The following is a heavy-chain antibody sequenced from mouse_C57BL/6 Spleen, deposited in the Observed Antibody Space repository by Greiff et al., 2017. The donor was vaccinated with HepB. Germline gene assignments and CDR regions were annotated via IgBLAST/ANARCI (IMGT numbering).Heavy chain of an antibody. CDR2: IYPRSGNT. D-gene: IGHD2-4*01. V-gene: IGHV1-81*01. J-gene: IGHJ4*01. Sequence: VQLQESGAELARPGASVKLSCKASGYTFTSYGISWVKQRTGQGLEWIGEIYPRSGNTYYNEKFKGKATLTADKSSSTAYMELRSLTSEDSAVYFCARRDYELDYAMDYWGQGTSVTVSS. CDR1: GYTFTSYG. CDR3: ARRDYELDYAMDY.